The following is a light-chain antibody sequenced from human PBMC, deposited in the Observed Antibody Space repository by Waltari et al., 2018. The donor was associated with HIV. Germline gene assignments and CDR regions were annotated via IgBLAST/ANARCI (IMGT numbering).Light chain of an antibody. CDR1: SSNIGSNP. CDR2: SND. CDR3: AAWDDSLNGPV. J-gene: IGLJ3*02. Sequence: QSVLTQPPSASGTPGQRVTISCSGSSSNIGSNPVNWYQQLPGTAPKLLIYSNDQRPSGCPDRFAASKSGTSASLAISGLQSEDEADYYCAAWDDSLNGPVFGGGTKLTVL. V-gene: IGLV1-44*01.